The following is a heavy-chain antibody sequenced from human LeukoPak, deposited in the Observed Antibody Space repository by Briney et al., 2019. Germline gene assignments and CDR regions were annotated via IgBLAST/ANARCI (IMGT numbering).Heavy chain of an antibody. D-gene: IGHD2-2*02. Sequence: PSQTRALTCTVSGGSINSGSYYWNWIRQSAGSGLEWIGHIYTTGTTNCNPSLRSRVTISLDTYKNQFSLKLNSVTAADTAVYYCARCTSTSCYNFDYWGQGTLVTVSS. CDR3: ARCTSTSCYNFDY. J-gene: IGHJ4*02. CDR2: IYTTGTT. CDR1: GGSINSGSYY. V-gene: IGHV4-61*09.